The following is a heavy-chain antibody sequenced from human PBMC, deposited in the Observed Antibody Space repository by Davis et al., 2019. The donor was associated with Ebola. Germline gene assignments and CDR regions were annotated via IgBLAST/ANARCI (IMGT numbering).Heavy chain of an antibody. CDR3: ARLNYDFWSGYYSGNRFDP. V-gene: IGHV4-34*01. Sequence: MPSETLSLTCTIYGGSFSGYYWSWIRQPPGKGLEWLGEVSHSGYSNYNPSLKSRVTISVDTSKNQFSLKLSSVTAADTAVYYCARLNYDFWSGYYSGNRFDPWGQGTLVTVSS. J-gene: IGHJ5*01. CDR2: VSHSGYS. D-gene: IGHD3-3*01. CDR1: GGSFSGYY.